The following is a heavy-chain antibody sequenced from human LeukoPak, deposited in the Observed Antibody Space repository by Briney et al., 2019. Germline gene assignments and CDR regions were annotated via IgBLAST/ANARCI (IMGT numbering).Heavy chain of an antibody. CDR2: INSDGSST. D-gene: IGHD5-12*01. Sequence: HPGGSLRLSCVASGFTLSSYWMHWVRQAPGKGLVWVSRINSDGSSTTYADSVKGRFTISRDNAKNTLYLQMNSLRAEDTALYYCTRSDSGQIDYWGQGTLVSVSS. V-gene: IGHV3-74*01. CDR1: GFTLSSYW. J-gene: IGHJ4*02. CDR3: TRSDSGQIDY.